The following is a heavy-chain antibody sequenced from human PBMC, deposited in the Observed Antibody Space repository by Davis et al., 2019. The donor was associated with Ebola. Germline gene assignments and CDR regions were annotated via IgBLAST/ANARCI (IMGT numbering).Heavy chain of an antibody. V-gene: IGHV4-59*12. D-gene: IGHD2-21*01. CDR3: ARDTRPCGGDCYDDTFDM. CDR1: GVSITPYF. CDR2: IHHGGSA. Sequence: PSETLSLTCTISGVSITPYFWRRIRQSPGPGLEWVGYIHHGGSANSNPSLKSRVAFSIDTSKSQVSLKLTSVTAADTAVYYCARDTRPCGGDCYDDTFDMWGQGTMVIVSS. J-gene: IGHJ3*02.